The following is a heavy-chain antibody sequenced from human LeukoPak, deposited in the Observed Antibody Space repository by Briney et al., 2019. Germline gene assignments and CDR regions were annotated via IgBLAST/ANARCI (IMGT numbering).Heavy chain of an antibody. Sequence: SETLSLTCTVSGGSISSSSYYWGWIRQPPGKGLEWIGSIYYSGSTYYNPSLKTRATISIDTSKNQLSLTLTSLTATDTAVYYCARVGSGGAWFDFWGQGALVSISS. CDR3: ARVGSGGAWFDF. D-gene: IGHD6-19*01. J-gene: IGHJ4*02. V-gene: IGHV4-39*07. CDR2: IYYSGST. CDR1: GGSISSSSYY.